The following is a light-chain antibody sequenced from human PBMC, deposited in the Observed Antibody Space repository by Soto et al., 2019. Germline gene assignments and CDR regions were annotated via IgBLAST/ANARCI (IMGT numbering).Light chain of an antibody. V-gene: IGKV1-12*01. CDR1: QAVSTW. Sequence: DIQITQSPSFVSASVGDRVTITCRASQAVSTWLAWYQQKPGDAPKLLIYAASTLQSGVPSRFSGSGSGTDFTLTIRSLQPEDFATYYCQQANSFPRTFGGATKVDIK. CDR2: AAS. CDR3: QQANSFPRT. J-gene: IGKJ4*01.